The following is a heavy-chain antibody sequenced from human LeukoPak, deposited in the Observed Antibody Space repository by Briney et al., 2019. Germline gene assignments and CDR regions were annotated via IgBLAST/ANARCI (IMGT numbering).Heavy chain of an antibody. CDR1: GGSISSYY. J-gene: IGHJ4*02. Sequence: SETLSLTCTVPGGSISSYYWSWIRQPAGKGLEWIGRIYTSGSTNYNPSLKSRVTMSVDTSKNQFSLKLSSVTAADTAVYYCARDGPVLLWFGELEYYFDYWGQGTLVTVSS. V-gene: IGHV4-4*07. D-gene: IGHD3-10*01. CDR3: ARDGPVLLWFGELEYYFDY. CDR2: IYTSGST.